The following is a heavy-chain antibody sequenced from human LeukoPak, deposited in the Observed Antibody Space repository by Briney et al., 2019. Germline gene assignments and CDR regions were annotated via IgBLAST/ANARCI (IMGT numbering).Heavy chain of an antibody. Sequence: PGGSLRLSCAAAGFAFGGYGMSWVRQAPGKGLEWVAFIRYDGSNKYYADSVKGRFTISRDNSKNTLYLQMNSLRAEDTAVYYCANEGYCSGGSCRPIDYWGQGTLVTVSS. V-gene: IGHV3-30*02. J-gene: IGHJ4*02. CDR3: ANEGYCSGGSCRPIDY. CDR1: GFAFGGYG. CDR2: IRYDGSNK. D-gene: IGHD2-15*01.